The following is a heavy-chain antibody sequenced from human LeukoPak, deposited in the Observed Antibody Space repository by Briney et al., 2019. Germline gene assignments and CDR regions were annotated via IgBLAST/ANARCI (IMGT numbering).Heavy chain of an antibody. CDR3: ATLWTGYFDL. D-gene: IGHD1-1*01. Sequence: ASVTVSCTVSGYTLTELSMHWVRQAPGKGLEWMGGFDPEDGETIYAQKFQGRVTMTEDTSTDTAYMELSSLRSEDTAVYYCATLWTGYFDLWGRGTLVTVSS. J-gene: IGHJ2*01. V-gene: IGHV1-24*01. CDR1: GYTLTELS. CDR2: FDPEDGET.